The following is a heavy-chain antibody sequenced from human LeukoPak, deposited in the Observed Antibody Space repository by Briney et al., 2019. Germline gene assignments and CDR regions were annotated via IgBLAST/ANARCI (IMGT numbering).Heavy chain of an antibody. CDR1: GFTFSSYA. Sequence: GGSLRLSCAASGFTFSSYAMSWVRQAPGKGLEWVSAISGSGGSTYYADSVKGGFTISRDNSKNTLYLQMNSLRAEDTAVYYCAKGIPGYYYYYYMDVWGKGTTVTVSS. CDR3: AKGIPGYYYYYYMDV. CDR2: ISGSGGST. V-gene: IGHV3-23*01. J-gene: IGHJ6*03.